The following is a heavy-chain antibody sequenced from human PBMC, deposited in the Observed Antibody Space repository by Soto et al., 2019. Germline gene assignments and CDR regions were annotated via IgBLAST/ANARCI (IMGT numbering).Heavy chain of an antibody. D-gene: IGHD3-16*02. V-gene: IGHV4-34*01. Sequence: SETLSLTCAVYGGSFSGYYWSWIRQPPGKGLEWIGEINHSGSTNYNPSLKSRVTISVDTSKNQFSLKLSSVTAADTAVYYCARRARSYDYIWGSYRSNYYMDVWGKGTTVTVSS. CDR1: GGSFSGYY. CDR3: ARRARSYDYIWGSYRSNYYMDV. J-gene: IGHJ6*03. CDR2: INHSGST.